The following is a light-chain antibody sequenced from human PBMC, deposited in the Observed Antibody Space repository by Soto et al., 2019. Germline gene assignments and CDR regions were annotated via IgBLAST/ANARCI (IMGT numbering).Light chain of an antibody. J-gene: IGKJ4*02. Sequence: IVLTQSPATLSLSPGERATLSCSASQSVSSYLAWYQQKPGQAPRLLIYDASNRATGSPARFSGSGSGTDFTLTISSLAPEDFAVYYCQQRSNWPLTFGGGTKVEIK. CDR2: DAS. V-gene: IGKV3-11*01. CDR1: QSVSSY. CDR3: QQRSNWPLT.